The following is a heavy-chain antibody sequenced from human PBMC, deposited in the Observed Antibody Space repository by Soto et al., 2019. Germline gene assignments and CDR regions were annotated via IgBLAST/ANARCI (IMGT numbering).Heavy chain of an antibody. V-gene: IGHV1-69*04. CDR3: ARDAYQLLWYYYGMDV. CDR1: GGTFSSYT. Sequence: SVKVSCKASGGTFSSYTISWVRQAPGQGLEWMGRIIPILGIANYAQKFQGRVTITADKSTSTAYMELSSLRSEDTAVYYCARDAYQLLWYYYGMDVWGQGTTVTVSS. D-gene: IGHD2-2*01. CDR2: IIPILGIA. J-gene: IGHJ6*02.